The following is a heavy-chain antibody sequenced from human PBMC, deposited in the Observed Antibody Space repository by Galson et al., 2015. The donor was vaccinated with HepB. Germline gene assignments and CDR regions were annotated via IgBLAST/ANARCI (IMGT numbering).Heavy chain of an antibody. CDR2: INPSGGST. Sequence: SVKVSCKASGYTFTSYYMHWVRQAPGQGLEWMGIINPSGGSTSYAQRFQGRVTMTRATSTSTVFMELSSLRSEDTAVYYCARDQKYSSSSLDVWGQGTTVTVSS. J-gene: IGHJ6*02. V-gene: IGHV1-46*01. CDR1: GYTFTSYY. D-gene: IGHD6-6*01. CDR3: ARDQKYSSSSLDV.